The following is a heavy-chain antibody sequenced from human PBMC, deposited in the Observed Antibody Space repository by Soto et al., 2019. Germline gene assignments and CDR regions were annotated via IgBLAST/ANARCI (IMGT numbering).Heavy chain of an antibody. J-gene: IGHJ4*02. Sequence: EVQLVESGGGLVKPGGSLRLSCAASGFDFSNGWMSWVRQAPGKGLGWVGRIKSKIHGETTDYAAHVKGRFTISRDDSRNTLYLQMHSLQTDDTAVYYCSTDEWEWGQGTLVTVSS. D-gene: IGHD1-26*01. CDR3: STDEWE. CDR2: IKSKIHGETT. CDR1: GFDFSNGW. V-gene: IGHV3-15*05.